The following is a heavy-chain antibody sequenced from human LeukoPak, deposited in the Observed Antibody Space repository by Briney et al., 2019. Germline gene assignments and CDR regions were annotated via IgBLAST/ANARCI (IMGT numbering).Heavy chain of an antibody. V-gene: IGHV4-4*07. CDR2: IYTSGST. D-gene: IGHD5-24*01. Sequence: PSETLSLTCTVSGGSISSYYWSWIRQPPGKGLEWIGRIYTSGSTNYNPSLKSRVTMSVDTSRNQFSLKLSSVTAADTAVYYCARENEEMALDIWGQGTMVTVSS. CDR3: ARENEEMALDI. J-gene: IGHJ3*02. CDR1: GGSISSYY.